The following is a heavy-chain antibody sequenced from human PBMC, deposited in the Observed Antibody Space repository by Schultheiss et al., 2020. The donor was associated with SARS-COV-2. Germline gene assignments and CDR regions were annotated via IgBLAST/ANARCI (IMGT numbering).Heavy chain of an antibody. D-gene: IGHD5-12*01. CDR1: GFTFSSYA. CDR3: IWWLPQGVDY. CDR2: IWYDGSNK. Sequence: GGSLRLSCAASGFTFSSYAMSWVRQAPGKGLEWVAVIWYDGSNKYYADSVKGRFTISRDNSKNTLYLQMNSLRAEDTAVYYCIWWLPQGVDYWGQGTLVTVSS. J-gene: IGHJ4*02. V-gene: IGHV3-33*08.